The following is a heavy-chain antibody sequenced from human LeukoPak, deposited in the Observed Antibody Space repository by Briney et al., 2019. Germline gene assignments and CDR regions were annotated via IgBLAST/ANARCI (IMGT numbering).Heavy chain of an antibody. CDR3: ARDRGYSTFDI. CDR1: GFTFSTYE. CDR2: ISSSGSAT. D-gene: IGHD5-18*01. J-gene: IGHJ3*02. Sequence: PGGSLRLSCAASGFTFSTYEMSWVRQAPGKGLEWVSCISSSGSATLYADSVKGRFTISRDNAKNLLYVQMNSLRAEDTAVYYCARDRGYSTFDIWGQGTIVTVSS. V-gene: IGHV3-48*03.